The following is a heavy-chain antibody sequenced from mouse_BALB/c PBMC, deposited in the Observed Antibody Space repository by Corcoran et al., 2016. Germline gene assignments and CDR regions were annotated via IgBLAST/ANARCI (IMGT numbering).Heavy chain of an antibody. V-gene: IGHV9-1*02. CDR3: ARYGSSPSYAMDY. D-gene: IGHD1-1*01. CDR2: INTHTGES. J-gene: IGHJ4*01. CDR1: GYTFTNYG. Sequence: QIQLVQSGPELKKPGETVKISCKASGYTFTNYGMNWVKQAPGKGLKWMGWINTHTGESTYADDFKGRFAFSLETSASTAYLQINNLKNEDMATYVCARYGSSPSYAMDYWGQGTSVTVSS.